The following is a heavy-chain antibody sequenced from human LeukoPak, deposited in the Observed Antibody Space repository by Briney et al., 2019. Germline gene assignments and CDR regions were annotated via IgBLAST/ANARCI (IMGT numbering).Heavy chain of an antibody. CDR2: ISSSGSTE. CDR3: ARVLVVVTGYYPDY. Sequence: GGSLRLSCAASGFTFSSYEMNWVRQAPGKGLEWVSYISSSGSTEYYADSVKGRFTISRDNAKNSLYLQMNSLRAEDTAVYYCARVLVVVTGYYPDYWGQGTLVTVSS. J-gene: IGHJ4*02. CDR1: GFTFSSYE. D-gene: IGHD2-21*02. V-gene: IGHV3-48*03.